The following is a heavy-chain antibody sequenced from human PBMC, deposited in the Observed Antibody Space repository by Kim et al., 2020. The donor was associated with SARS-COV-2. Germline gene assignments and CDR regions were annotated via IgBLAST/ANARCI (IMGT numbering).Heavy chain of an antibody. D-gene: IGHD1-26*01. V-gene: IGHV3-30*04. CDR1: GFTFSSYA. Sequence: GGSLRLSCAASGFTFSSYAMHWVRQAPGKGLEWVAVISYDGSNKYYADSVKGRFTISRDNSKNTLYLQMNSLRAEDTAVYYCARGGGSGSSLFDYWGQGTLVTVSS. CDR2: ISYDGSNK. CDR3: ARGGGSGSSLFDY. J-gene: IGHJ4*02.